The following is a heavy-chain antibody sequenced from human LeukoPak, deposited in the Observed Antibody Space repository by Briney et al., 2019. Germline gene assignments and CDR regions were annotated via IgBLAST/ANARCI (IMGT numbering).Heavy chain of an antibody. CDR3: TRGVDSGGVDF. V-gene: IGHV4-34*01. D-gene: IGHD2-21*01. Sequence: SETLSLTCAVYGGSFSGYYWSWIRQPPGKGLEWIGEINHSGTTSYNPSLKSRVTISVDTSKNQFSLKLSSVTAADTAVYYCTRGVDSGGVDFWGQGTLVTVSS. J-gene: IGHJ4*02. CDR2: INHSGTT. CDR1: GGSFSGYY.